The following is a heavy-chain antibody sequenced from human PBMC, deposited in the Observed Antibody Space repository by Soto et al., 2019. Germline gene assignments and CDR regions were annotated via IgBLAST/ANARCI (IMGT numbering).Heavy chain of an antibody. J-gene: IGHJ4*02. CDR3: ARKCDYFDY. Sequence: GACPTLVNPTQTPPLTRPFSWVSPSTSRMWVKWIRQPPGKALEWLARIDWDDDKYYSTSLKTMLTISKDTSKNQVVLTMTNMDPVDTATYYCARKCDYFDYRGQRTLVTVSS. V-gene: IGHV2-70*11. CDR1: WVSPSTSRMW. CDR2: IDWDDDK.